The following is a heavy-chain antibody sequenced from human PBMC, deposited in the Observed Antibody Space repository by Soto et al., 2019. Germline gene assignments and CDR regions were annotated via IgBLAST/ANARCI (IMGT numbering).Heavy chain of an antibody. V-gene: IGHV3-33*01. CDR3: ARDLRYPSKLDY. Sequence: PGGSLRLSCAASGFTFSSYAMVWVRQAPGKGPEWVAVIWHDGNNKYYADSVKGRFTISRDNSKDTLYLQMNSLRAEDTAVYYCARDLRYPSKLDYWGQGTLVTVSS. CDR2: IWHDGNNK. D-gene: IGHD1-20*01. CDR1: GFTFSSYA. J-gene: IGHJ4*02.